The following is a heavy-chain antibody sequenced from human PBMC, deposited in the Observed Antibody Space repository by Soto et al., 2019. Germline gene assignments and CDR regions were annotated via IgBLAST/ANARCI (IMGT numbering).Heavy chain of an antibody. D-gene: IGHD2-15*01. CDR3: EAELGYCFNRGCPGDH. CDR1: GFSVSSYW. J-gene: IGHJ4*02. Sequence: GGSLRLSCAASGFSVSSYWMHWVRQAPGEGLVWVSRIYKDGSRTDYADSVKGRFTISRDNAKNTVYLQMNSLRVEDTAVYYCEAELGYCFNRGCPGDHWGQGTLVTVSS. V-gene: IGHV3-74*01. CDR2: IYKDGSRT.